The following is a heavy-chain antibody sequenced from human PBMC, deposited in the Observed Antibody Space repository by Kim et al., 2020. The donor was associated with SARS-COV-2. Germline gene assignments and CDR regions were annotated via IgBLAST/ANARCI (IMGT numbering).Heavy chain of an antibody. CDR2: INPSGGST. CDR3: ARVGDVINYYYGMDV. V-gene: IGHV1-46*01. J-gene: IGHJ6*02. CDR1: GYTFTSYY. D-gene: IGHD3-10*01. Sequence: ASVKVSCKASGYTFTSYYMHWVRQAPGQGLEWMGIINPSGGSTSYAQKFQGTVTMTRDTSTSTVYMELSSLRSEDTAVYYCARVGDVINYYYGMDVWGQGTPVTVSS.